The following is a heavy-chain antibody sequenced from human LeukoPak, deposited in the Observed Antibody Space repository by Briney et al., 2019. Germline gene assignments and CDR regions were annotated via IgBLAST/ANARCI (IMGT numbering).Heavy chain of an antibody. CDR2: MHNSGSS. V-gene: IGHV4-59*01. D-gene: IGHD5-12*01. CDR1: GASTSHFY. CDR3: ARSAEWLRNAFDI. Sequence: SETLSLSCTVSGASTSHFYWNWIRQPPGKGLEWIGYMHNSGSSKHSPSLKSRVTISIDTSKNQFSLQLTSVTAADTAIYYGARSAEWLRNAFDIWGQGTMVSVSS. J-gene: IGHJ3*02.